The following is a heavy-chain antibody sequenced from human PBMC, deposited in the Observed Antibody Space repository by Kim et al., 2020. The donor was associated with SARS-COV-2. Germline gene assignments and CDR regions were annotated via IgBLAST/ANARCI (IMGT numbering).Heavy chain of an antibody. D-gene: IGHD3-10*01. J-gene: IGHJ4*02. CDR3: AISGSYYDY. Sequence: YTNYSPSFQGHVTISAEKSISTAYLQWSSLKASDTAMYYCAISGSYYDYWGQGTLVTVSS. CDR2: YT. V-gene: IGHV5-10-1*01.